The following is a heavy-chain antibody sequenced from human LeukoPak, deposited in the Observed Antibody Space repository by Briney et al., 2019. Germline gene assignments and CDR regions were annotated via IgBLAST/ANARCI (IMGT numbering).Heavy chain of an antibody. Sequence: WIRQPPGKGLEWVSGINWNSGSIGYADSVKGRFTISRDNAKNSLYLQMNSLRAEDTALYYCAKDKAVAGINYFDYWGRGTLVTVSS. CDR2: INWNSGSI. CDR3: AKDKAVAGINYFDY. D-gene: IGHD6-19*01. V-gene: IGHV3-9*01. J-gene: IGHJ4*02.